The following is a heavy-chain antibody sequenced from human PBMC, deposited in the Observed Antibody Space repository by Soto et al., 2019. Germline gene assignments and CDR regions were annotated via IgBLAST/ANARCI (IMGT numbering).Heavy chain of an antibody. D-gene: IGHD2-21*02. CDR3: VQSRCGGDCLQSYSSHSYYGLDV. CDR2: IYWDDDK. CDR1: GFSLSSIGEG. Sequence: QITLKESGPTLVKPTQTLTLTCTFPGFSLSSIGEGVGWIRQPPGKALEWLALIYWDDDKRYSPSLKSRLTSTKDTSKNQVVLTMTNMDPVDTATYYCVQSRCGGDCLQSYSSHSYYGLDVWGQGTTVTVSS. V-gene: IGHV2-5*02. J-gene: IGHJ6*02.